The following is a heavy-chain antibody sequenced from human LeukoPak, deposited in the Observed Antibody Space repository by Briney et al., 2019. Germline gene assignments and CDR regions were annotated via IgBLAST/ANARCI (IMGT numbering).Heavy chain of an antibody. Sequence: GGSLRLSCAASGLTFSDYYMSWIRQAPGKGLEWISYISSSSNAVYYADSVKGRFTISRDNAKNSLYLQMNSLRAEDTAVYYCAREDLMVRGVIIVVGYYFDYWGQGTLVTVSS. CDR3: AREDLMVRGVIIVVGYYFDY. CDR1: GLTFSDYY. D-gene: IGHD3-10*01. CDR2: ISSSSNAV. J-gene: IGHJ4*02. V-gene: IGHV3-11*04.